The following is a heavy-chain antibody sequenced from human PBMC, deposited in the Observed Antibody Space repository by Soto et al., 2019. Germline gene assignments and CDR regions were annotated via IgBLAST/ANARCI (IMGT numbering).Heavy chain of an antibody. CDR3: AKEGSERGDCTNGVCPETNNYMDV. J-gene: IGHJ6*03. Sequence: GGSLRLSCAASGFTFSSYAMSWVRQAPGKGLEWVSAISGSGGSTYYADSVKGRFTISRDNSKNTLYLQMNSLRAEDTAVYYCAKEGSERGDCTNGVCPETNNYMDVWGKGTTVTVSS. V-gene: IGHV3-23*01. D-gene: IGHD2-8*01. CDR1: GFTFSSYA. CDR2: ISGSGGST.